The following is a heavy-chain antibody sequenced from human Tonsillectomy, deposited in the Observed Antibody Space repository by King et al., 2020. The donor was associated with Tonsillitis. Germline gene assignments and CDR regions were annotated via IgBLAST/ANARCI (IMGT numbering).Heavy chain of an antibody. CDR3: ARDLSSSLPN. D-gene: IGHD6-6*01. CDR2: ISYDGSNK. Sequence: VQLVESGGGVVQPGRSLRLSCAASGFTFSSYAMHWVRQAPGKGLEWVAVISYDGSNKYYADSVKGRFTISRDNSKNTLYLQMNSLRAEDTAVYYCARDLSSSLPNWGQGTLVTVSS. V-gene: IGHV3-30*04. J-gene: IGHJ4*02. CDR1: GFTFSSYA.